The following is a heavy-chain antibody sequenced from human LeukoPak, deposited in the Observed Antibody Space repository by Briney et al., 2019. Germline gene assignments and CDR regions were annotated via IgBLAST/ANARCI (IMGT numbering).Heavy chain of an antibody. J-gene: IGHJ4*02. D-gene: IGHD6-13*01. Sequence: ASVKVSCKASGYTFTSYYMHWVRQAPVQGLEWMGIINPSGGSTSYAQKFQGRVTMTRDTSTSTVYMELSSLRSEDTAVYYCARDLRISRIAAAGIIIYWGQGTLVTVSS. V-gene: IGHV1-46*01. CDR2: INPSGGST. CDR1: GYTFTSYY. CDR3: ARDLRISRIAAAGIIIY.